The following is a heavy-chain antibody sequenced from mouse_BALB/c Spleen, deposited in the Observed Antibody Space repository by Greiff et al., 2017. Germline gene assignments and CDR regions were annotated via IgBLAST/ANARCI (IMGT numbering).Heavy chain of an antibody. V-gene: IGHV14-3*02. Sequence: EVQVVESGAELVKPGASVKLSCTASGFNIKDTYMHWVKQRPEQGLEWIGRIDPANGNTKYDPKFQGKATITADTSSNTAYLQLSSLTSEDTAVYYCARGGYDSAWFADWGQGTLVTVSA. D-gene: IGHD2-2*01. CDR3: ARGGYDSAWFAD. CDR2: IDPANGNT. J-gene: IGHJ3*01. CDR1: GFNIKDTY.